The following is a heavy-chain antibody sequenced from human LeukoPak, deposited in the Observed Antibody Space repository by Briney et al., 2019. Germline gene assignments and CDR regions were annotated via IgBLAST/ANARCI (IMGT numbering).Heavy chain of an antibody. CDR3: ATGGEVTHGDY. V-gene: IGHV1-46*01. Sequence: ASVKVSCKASGYTFTSYYMHWVRQAPGQGLEWMGIINPSGGSTSYAQKFQGRVTMTRDTSISTAYMELSRLRADDTAVYYCATGGEVTHGDYWGQGTLVTVSS. CDR2: INPSGGST. D-gene: IGHD2-21*02. CDR1: GYTFTSYY. J-gene: IGHJ4*02.